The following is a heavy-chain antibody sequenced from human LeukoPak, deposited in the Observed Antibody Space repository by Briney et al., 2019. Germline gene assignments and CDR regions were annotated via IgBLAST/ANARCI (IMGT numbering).Heavy chain of an antibody. Sequence: GGPLRLSCAALGTAFSSTWMSWGRKAPGKAWEGLGKINQVGREKYYVDSFKARFPISRDNAKTPLTFKMTTWRAEDTPVYYCAREQYCSSTSCYPLGSYHFDYWGQGTLVTVSS. CDR1: GTAFSSTW. J-gene: IGHJ4*02. CDR3: AREQYCSSTSCYPLGSYHFDY. D-gene: IGHD2-2*01. CDR2: INQVGREK. V-gene: IGHV3-7*01.